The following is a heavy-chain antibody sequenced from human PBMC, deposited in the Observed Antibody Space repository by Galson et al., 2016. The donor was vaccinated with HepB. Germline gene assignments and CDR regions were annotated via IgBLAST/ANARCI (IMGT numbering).Heavy chain of an antibody. J-gene: IGHJ4*02. CDR2: ISPYNGNT. V-gene: IGHV1-18*01. CDR1: GYAFPSYG. D-gene: IGHD1-26*01. CDR3: ARDGTPVGDSLPFDY. Sequence: SVKVSCKASGYAFPSYGISWVRQAPGQGLEWMGWISPYNGNTNYAQKLQGRVTMTIDTSTDTAYMELRSLRSDDTAVYYCARDGTPVGDSLPFDYWGQGTLVTVSS.